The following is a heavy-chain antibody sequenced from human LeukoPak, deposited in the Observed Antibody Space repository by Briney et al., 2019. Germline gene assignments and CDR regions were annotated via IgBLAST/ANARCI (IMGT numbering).Heavy chain of an antibody. J-gene: IGHJ4*02. CDR3: ASAMESSSWYYFDY. CDR1: GGSFSGYY. V-gene: IGHV4-34*01. CDR2: INHSGST. Sequence: SETLSLTCAVYGGSFSGYYWSWIRQPPGKGLEWIGEINHSGSTNYNPSLKSRVTISVDTSKNQFSLKLSSVTAADTAVYYCASAMESSSWYYFDYWGREPWSPSPQ. D-gene: IGHD6-13*01.